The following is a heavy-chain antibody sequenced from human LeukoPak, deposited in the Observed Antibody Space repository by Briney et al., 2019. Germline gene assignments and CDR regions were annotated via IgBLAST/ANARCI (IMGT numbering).Heavy chain of an antibody. CDR1: GGSISSGSYY. D-gene: IGHD5-12*01. J-gene: IGHJ3*02. Sequence: SETLSLTCTVSGGSISSGSYYWSWIRQPAGKGLEWIGRIYTSGSTNYNPSLKSRVTISVDTSKNQFSLKLSSVTAADTAVYYCARSCRILDIVATIRARLGGNGFDIWGQGTMVTVSS. V-gene: IGHV4-61*02. CDR3: ARSCRILDIVATIRARLGGNGFDI. CDR2: IYTSGST.